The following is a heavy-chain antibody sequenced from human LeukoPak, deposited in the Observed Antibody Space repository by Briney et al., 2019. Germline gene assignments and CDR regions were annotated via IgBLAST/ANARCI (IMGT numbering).Heavy chain of an antibody. CDR1: GGSISSYY. V-gene: IGHV4-59*01. CDR2: IYYSGST. CDR3: ARRYSGSYFEY. D-gene: IGHD1-26*01. J-gene: IGHJ4*02. Sequence: SETLSLTCTVSGGSISSYYWSWIRQPPGKGLEWIGYIYYSGSTNYNPSLKSRVTISVDTSKNQFSLKLSSVTAADTAVYYCARRYSGSYFEYWGQGTLVTVSS.